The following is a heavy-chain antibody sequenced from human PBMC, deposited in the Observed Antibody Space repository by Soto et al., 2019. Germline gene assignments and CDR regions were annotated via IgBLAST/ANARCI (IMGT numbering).Heavy chain of an antibody. Sequence: GSLRLSCAASGFTFSSYWMSWVRQAPGKGLEWVANINQDESQKYYVDSVKGRFTVSRDNVENSLFLHMSRLRAEDTAVYYCTREEGWFDPWGQGILVTVSS. J-gene: IGHJ5*02. CDR3: TREEGWFDP. CDR2: INQDESQK. V-gene: IGHV3-7*01. CDR1: GFTFSSYW.